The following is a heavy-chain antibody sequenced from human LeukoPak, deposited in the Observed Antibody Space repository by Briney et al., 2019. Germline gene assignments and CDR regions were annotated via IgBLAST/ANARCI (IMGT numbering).Heavy chain of an antibody. Sequence: GVSLRLSCAASGFTFSSYSMNWVRQAPGKGLEWVSSISSSSGYIYYADSVKGRLTISRDNAKNSLYLQMNSLRAEDTAVYYCARDRYYGDYPELVDYWGQGTLVTVSS. CDR1: GFTFSSYS. CDR2: ISSSSGYI. J-gene: IGHJ4*02. D-gene: IGHD4-17*01. V-gene: IGHV3-21*01. CDR3: ARDRYYGDYPELVDY.